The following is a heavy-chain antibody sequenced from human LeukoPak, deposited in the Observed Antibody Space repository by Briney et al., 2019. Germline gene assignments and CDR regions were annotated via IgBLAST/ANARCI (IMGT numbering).Heavy chain of an antibody. CDR1: GYTLTKLS. V-gene: IGHV1-24*01. Sequence: GASVKVSCKVSGYTLTKLSMHWVRQAPGKGLEWRGGFDPEDGETIYAQKFQGRVTMTEDTSTDTAYMELSSLRSEDTAVYYCATESPRRQYYYDPNWFDPWGQGTLVTGSS. J-gene: IGHJ5*02. D-gene: IGHD3-22*01. CDR2: FDPEDGET. CDR3: ATESPRRQYYYDPNWFDP.